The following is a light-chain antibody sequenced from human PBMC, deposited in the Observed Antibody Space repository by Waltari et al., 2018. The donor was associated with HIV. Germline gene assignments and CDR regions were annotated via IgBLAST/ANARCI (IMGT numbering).Light chain of an antibody. CDR3: NSRDSSGDHLK. V-gene: IGLV3-19*01. CDR2: GKN. J-gene: IGLJ2*01. CDR1: RPRSSY. Sequence: SSELTQDPAVPVALVHTVRITGHGDRPRSSYASWYQQKPGPDPVLVIYGKNVRPSGIPDRFSGSNSGNTASLTITGAQAEDEGDYYCNSRDSSGDHLKFGGGTKLTVL.